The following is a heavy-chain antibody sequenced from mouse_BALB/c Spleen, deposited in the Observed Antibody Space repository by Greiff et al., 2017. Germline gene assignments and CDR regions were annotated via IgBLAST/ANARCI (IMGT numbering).Heavy chain of an antibody. V-gene: IGHV14-3*02. CDR3: AGDSSGYVYYAMDY. Sequence: VQLQQSGAELVKPGASVKLSCTASGFNIKDTYMHWVKQRPEQGLEWIGRIDPANGNTKYDPKFQGKATITADTSSNTAYLQLSSLTSEDTAVYYCAGDSSGYVYYAMDYWGQGTSVTVSS. D-gene: IGHD3-2*01. J-gene: IGHJ4*01. CDR2: IDPANGNT. CDR1: GFNIKDTY.